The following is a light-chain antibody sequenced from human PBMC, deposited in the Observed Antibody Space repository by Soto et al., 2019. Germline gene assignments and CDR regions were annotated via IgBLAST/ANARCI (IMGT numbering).Light chain of an antibody. V-gene: IGKV3-15*01. CDR2: GAS. CDR3: QQYNNWPPRT. J-gene: IGKJ2*01. CDR1: QSISNS. Sequence: IVMTQSPASLSVSPGETATLSCRASQSISNSLAWYQQKTGQAPSLLIYGASTRATGIPARFSGSGSGTEVTLNISSLQSEDSALYDGQQYNNWPPRTFGQGTKLEIK.